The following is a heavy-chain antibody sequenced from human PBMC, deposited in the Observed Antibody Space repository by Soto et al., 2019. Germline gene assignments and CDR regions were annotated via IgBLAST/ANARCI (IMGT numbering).Heavy chain of an antibody. CDR2: IYHSGST. Sequence: KTSETLSLTCAVSGYSISSGYYWGWIRQPPGKGLEWIGSIYHSGSTYYNPSLKSRVTISVDTSKNQFSLKLSSVTAADTAVYYCARENLIAYYFDYWGQGTLVTVSS. D-gene: IGHD2-21*01. V-gene: IGHV4-38-2*02. CDR3: ARENLIAYYFDY. J-gene: IGHJ4*02. CDR1: GYSISSGYY.